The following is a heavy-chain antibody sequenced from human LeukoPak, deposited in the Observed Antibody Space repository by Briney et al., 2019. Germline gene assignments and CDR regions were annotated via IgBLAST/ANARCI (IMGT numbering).Heavy chain of an antibody. V-gene: IGHV1-69*04. CDR2: IIPILGIA. Sequence: ASVKVSCKASGGTFSSYAISWVRQAPGQGLEWMGRIIPILGIANYAQKFQGRVTITTDESTSTAYMELSSLRSEDTAVYYCASNTPVTHMDDAFDIWGQGTMVTVSS. J-gene: IGHJ3*02. CDR3: ASNTPVTHMDDAFDI. D-gene: IGHD2-2*02. CDR1: GGTFSSYA.